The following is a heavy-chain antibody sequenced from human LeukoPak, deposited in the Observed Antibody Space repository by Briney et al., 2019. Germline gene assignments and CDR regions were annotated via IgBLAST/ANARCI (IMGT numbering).Heavy chain of an antibody. D-gene: IGHD4-17*01. CDR2: ISSSDSTI. Sequence: GGSLRLSRAASRFTFSSYEMNWVRQAPGKGLEWVSYISSSDSTIYYADSVKGRFTISRDNAKNTLYLQMSSQRAEDTAVYYCARARDYGDYVNWFDPWGQGTLVTVSS. CDR1: RFTFSSYE. V-gene: IGHV3-48*03. CDR3: ARARDYGDYVNWFDP. J-gene: IGHJ5*02.